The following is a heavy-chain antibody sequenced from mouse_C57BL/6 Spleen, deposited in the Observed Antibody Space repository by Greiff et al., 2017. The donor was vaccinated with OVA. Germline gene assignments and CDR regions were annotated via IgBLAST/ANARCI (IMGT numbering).Heavy chain of an antibody. Sequence: QVQLKESGPGLVQPSQSLSITCTVSGFSLTSYGVHWVRQSPGKGLEWLGVIWRGGSTDYNADFMSRLSITKDNSKSQVFFKMNSLQADDTAIYYCAKEDWEYYFDYWGQGTTLTVSS. CDR1: GFSLTSYG. D-gene: IGHD4-1*01. J-gene: IGHJ2*01. CDR3: AKEDWEYYFDY. CDR2: IWRGGST. V-gene: IGHV2-5*01.